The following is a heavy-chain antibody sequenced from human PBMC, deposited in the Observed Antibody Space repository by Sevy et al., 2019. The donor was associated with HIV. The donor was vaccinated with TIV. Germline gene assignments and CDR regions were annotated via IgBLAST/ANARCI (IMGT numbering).Heavy chain of an antibody. V-gene: IGHV3-7*01. CDR3: ARERQEEDKSGAKFDY. J-gene: IGHJ4*02. Sequence: GGSLRLSCEVSGFNFRSYWMSWVRQAPGKGLEWVANIKHDGSEQYYLDSVKGRFTVSRDNGKNSLYLQMTSLRVDDAAVYHCARERQEEDKSGAKFDYWGRGTLVTVSS. D-gene: IGHD3-10*01. CDR2: IKHDGSEQ. CDR1: GFNFRSYW.